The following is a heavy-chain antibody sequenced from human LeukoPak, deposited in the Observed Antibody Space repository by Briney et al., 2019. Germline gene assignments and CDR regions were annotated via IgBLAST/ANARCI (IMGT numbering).Heavy chain of an antibody. CDR3: ARDRRGYSGYDPGWFDP. J-gene: IGHJ5*02. V-gene: IGHV3-74*01. CDR2: INSDGYST. CDR1: GFTLRSYW. Sequence: GGSLRLSCVASGFTLRSYWMHWVRQAPGKGLVWVSRINSDGYSTSYADSVKGRFTISRDNAKNTVYLQMNSLRAEDTAVYYCARDRRGYSGYDPGWFDPWGQGTLVTVSS. D-gene: IGHD5-12*01.